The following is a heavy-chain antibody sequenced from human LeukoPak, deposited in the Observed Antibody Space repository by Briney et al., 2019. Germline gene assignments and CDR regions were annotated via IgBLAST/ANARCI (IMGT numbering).Heavy chain of an antibody. CDR1: GYTFTSYG. Sequence: ASVKVSCKASGYTFTSYGISWVRQAPGQGLEWMGWISAYNGNTNYAQKLQGRVTMTTDTSTSTAYMELRSLRSDDTAVYYCARDPTYYDFWSGPAYYYGMDVWGQGTTVTVSS. D-gene: IGHD3-3*01. J-gene: IGHJ6*02. V-gene: IGHV1-18*01. CDR2: ISAYNGNT. CDR3: ARDPTYYDFWSGPAYYYGMDV.